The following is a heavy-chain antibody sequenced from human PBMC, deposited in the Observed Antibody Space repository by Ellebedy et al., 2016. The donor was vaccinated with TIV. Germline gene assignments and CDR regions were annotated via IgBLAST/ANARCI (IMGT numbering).Heavy chain of an antibody. Sequence: AASVKVSCKASGYTFTDYYIHWVRQAPGQGLEYVGLIKPTGDFLKYAQKFQGKVTMTGDTSTNTVYLEMSSLRSEDTAIYYCGREIPGAYYFDYWGQGTLVTVSS. V-gene: IGHV1-46*01. CDR3: GREIPGAYYFDY. CDR1: GYTFTDYY. D-gene: IGHD1-26*01. CDR2: IKPTGDFL. J-gene: IGHJ4*02.